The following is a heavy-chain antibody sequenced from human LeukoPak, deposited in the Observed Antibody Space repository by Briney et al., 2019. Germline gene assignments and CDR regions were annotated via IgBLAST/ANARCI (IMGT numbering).Heavy chain of an antibody. D-gene: IGHD6-19*01. CDR1: GYTFTGYY. J-gene: IGHJ6*02. Sequence: ASVKVSCKASGYTFTGYYMHWVRQAPGQGLEWMGWISAYNGNTNYAQKLQGRVTMTTDTSTSTAYMELRSLRSDDTAVYYCARDVRGWYYYYYYYGMDVWGQGTTVTVSS. CDR2: ISAYNGNT. CDR3: ARDVRGWYYYYYYYGMDV. V-gene: IGHV1-18*04.